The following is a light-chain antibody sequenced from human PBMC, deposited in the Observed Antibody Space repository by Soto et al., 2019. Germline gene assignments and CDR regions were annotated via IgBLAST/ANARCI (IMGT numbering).Light chain of an antibody. CDR2: GAS. Sequence: IVWTQSPGTLSLSPGERTTLSCRASQSISRYLAWYQQKPGQGPRLLIYGASSRATGTPDRFSGSGSGTDFTLTINRLEPEDFALYYCQQYGRSPPTFGQGTKVDIK. CDR1: QSISRY. CDR3: QQYGRSPPT. J-gene: IGKJ1*01. V-gene: IGKV3-20*01.